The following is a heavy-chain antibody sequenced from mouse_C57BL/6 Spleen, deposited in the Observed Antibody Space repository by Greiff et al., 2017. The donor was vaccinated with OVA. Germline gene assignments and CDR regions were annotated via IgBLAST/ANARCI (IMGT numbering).Heavy chain of an antibody. D-gene: IGHD1-2*01. CDR1: GFTFSDYY. CDR2: ISNGGGST. CDR3: ARLGTTAHFDY. V-gene: IGHV5-12*01. J-gene: IGHJ2*01. Sequence: EVKLMESGGGLVQPGGSLKLSCAASGFTFSDYYMYWVRQTPEKRLEWVAYISNGGGSTYYPDTVKGRFTISRDNAKNTLYLQMSRLKSEDTAMYYCARLGTTAHFDYWGQGTTLTVSS.